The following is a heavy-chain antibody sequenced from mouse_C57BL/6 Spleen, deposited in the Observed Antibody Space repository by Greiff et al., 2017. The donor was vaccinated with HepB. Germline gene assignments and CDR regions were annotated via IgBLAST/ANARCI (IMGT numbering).Heavy chain of an antibody. CDR2: INYDGSST. CDR3: ARVYGKDWYFDV. D-gene: IGHD2-1*01. V-gene: IGHV5-16*01. CDR1: GFTFSDYY. Sequence: EVKVEESEGGLVQPGSSMKLSCTASGFTFSDYYMAWVRQVPEKGLEWVANINYDGSSTYYLDSLKSRFIISRDNAKNILYLQMSSLKSEDTATYYCARVYGKDWYFDVWGTGTTVTVSS. J-gene: IGHJ1*03.